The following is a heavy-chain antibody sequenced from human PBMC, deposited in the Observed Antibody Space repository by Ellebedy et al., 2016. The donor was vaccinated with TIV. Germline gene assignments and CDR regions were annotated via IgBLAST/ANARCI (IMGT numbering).Heavy chain of an antibody. CDR2: VSPYDGHT. J-gene: IGHJ4*02. D-gene: IGHD4-23*01. CDR3: ARGFRYGSGRWPLDH. CDR1: GYTLLSYG. Sequence: AASVNVSCKASGYTLLSYGICWVRQAPGQGLAWMGWVSPYDGHTNYAQKFQGRVTMTIDTSTSTGYMELRSLRSDDTAVYYCARGFRYGSGRWPLDHWGQGTLVTVSS. V-gene: IGHV1-18*01.